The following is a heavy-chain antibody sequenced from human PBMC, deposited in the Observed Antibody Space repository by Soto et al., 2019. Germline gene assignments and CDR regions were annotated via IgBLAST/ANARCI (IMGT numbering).Heavy chain of an antibody. V-gene: IGHV1-8*01. D-gene: IGHD5-18*01. J-gene: IGHJ6*02. CDR1: GYTFTSYD. CDR3: ARGGRGYSYGSYYYYGMDV. CDR2: MNPNSGNT. Sequence: ASVKVSCKASGYTFTSYDINWVRQATGQGLEWMGWMNPNSGNTGYAQKFQGRVTMTRNTAISTAYMELRSLMSDDTGVYSRARGGRGYSYGSYYYYGMDVWGQGTTVTVSS.